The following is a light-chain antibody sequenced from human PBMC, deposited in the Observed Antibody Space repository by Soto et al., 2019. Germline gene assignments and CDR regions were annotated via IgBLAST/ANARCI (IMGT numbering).Light chain of an antibody. V-gene: IGKV3-15*01. Sequence: ETVMTQSPVTLSVSPGERATLSCRASESVSRNLAWYQQKGGQPPRLLIYGASTRATGIPARFSGSGSGTEFTLTISSLQSEDIAVYCFQQYDKWPPYTFGQGTKLEIK. CDR3: QQYDKWPPYT. J-gene: IGKJ2*01. CDR1: ESVSRN. CDR2: GAS.